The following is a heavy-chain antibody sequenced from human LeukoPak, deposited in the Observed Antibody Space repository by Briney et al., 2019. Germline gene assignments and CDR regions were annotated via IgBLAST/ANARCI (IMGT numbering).Heavy chain of an antibody. J-gene: IGHJ5*02. CDR1: GFTFSSYA. V-gene: IGHV3-23*01. CDR2: ISGSGGST. Sequence: PGGSLRLSCAASGFTFSSYAMSWVRQAPGKGLEWVSAISGSGGSTYYADSVKGRFTISRDNSKNTLYLQMNSLRAEDTAVYYCAKENHDILTGYSQNWFDPWGQGTLVTVSS. CDR3: AKENHDILTGYSQNWFDP. D-gene: IGHD3-9*01.